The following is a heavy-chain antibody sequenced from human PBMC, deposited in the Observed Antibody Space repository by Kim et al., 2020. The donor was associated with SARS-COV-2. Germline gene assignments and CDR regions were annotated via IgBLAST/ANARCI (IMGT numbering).Heavy chain of an antibody. V-gene: IGHV4-39*02. J-gene: IGHJ4*02. Sequence: STSYNPSVKIRVTVSVNTSKTQFSLKLSSVTAADTAVYYCARDLMGYFDYWGQGTLVTVSS. CDR2: ST. CDR3: ARDLMGYFDY. D-gene: IGHD3-10*01.